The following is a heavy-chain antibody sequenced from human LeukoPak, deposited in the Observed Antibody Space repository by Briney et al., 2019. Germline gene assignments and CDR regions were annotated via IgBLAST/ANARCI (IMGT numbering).Heavy chain of an antibody. D-gene: IGHD6-19*01. CDR1: GGSISSSTYY. CDR3: ARIPGYTSGWYVDY. CDR2: IYYSGST. Sequence: NTSETLSLTCTVSGGSISSSTYYWGWIRQPPGEGLEWIGNIYYSGSTYYNPSLKSRVTIFVDTSKNQFSLKLSSVTAADTAVYFCARIPGYTSGWYVDYWGQGTLVTVSS. J-gene: IGHJ4*02. V-gene: IGHV4-39*01.